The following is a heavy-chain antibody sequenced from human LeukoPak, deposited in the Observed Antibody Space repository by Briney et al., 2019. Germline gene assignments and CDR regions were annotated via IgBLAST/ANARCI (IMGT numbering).Heavy chain of an antibody. Sequence: GGSLRLSCAASGFTYSDYYMNWIRQAPGKGLEWISYINSGGDILYYADSVKGRFTISRDNVKNSLYLQMNSLRAEDTAVYNCARDRNAYDILTGSFDIWGQGTMVTVSS. V-gene: IGHV3-11*01. D-gene: IGHD3-9*01. CDR3: ARDRNAYDILTGSFDI. CDR1: GFTYSDYY. CDR2: INSGGDIL. J-gene: IGHJ3*02.